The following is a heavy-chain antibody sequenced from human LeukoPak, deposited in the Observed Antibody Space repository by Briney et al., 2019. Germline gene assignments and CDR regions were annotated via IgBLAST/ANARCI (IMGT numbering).Heavy chain of an antibody. V-gene: IGHV3-74*01. Sequence: GGSLRLSCAASGFTFTTSWMHWSRQAPGKGLVWVSRIESDGTSTTYADSVKGRFTISRDHAKITLYLQMNSLRAEDTAVYYCARDQYSSTWYRGAFDVWGQGTMVSVSS. CDR2: IESDGTST. D-gene: IGHD6-13*01. CDR1: GFTFTTSW. J-gene: IGHJ3*01. CDR3: ARDQYSSTWYRGAFDV.